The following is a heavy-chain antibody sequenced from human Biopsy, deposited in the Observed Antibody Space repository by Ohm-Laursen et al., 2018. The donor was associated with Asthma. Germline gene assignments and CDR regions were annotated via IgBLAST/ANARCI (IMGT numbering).Heavy chain of an antibody. D-gene: IGHD3-9*01. CDR3: ARTYYDFLTGQVKDVFGV. V-gene: IGHV1-3*04. CDR1: GYNFISFA. CDR2: VNTGNGDT. Sequence: SVKVSCKASGYNFISFAIHWVRQAPGQRLEWMGWVNTGNGDTKYSQRFQGRVTITRDTSASTAYMELRSLRSEDTAIYYCARTYYDFLTGQVKDVFGVWGQGTMVTVSS. J-gene: IGHJ3*01.